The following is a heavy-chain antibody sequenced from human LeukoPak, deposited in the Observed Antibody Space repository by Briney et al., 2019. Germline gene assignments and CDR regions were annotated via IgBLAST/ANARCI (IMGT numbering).Heavy chain of an antibody. CDR3: ARERYGGNSGRAFDI. J-gene: IGHJ3*02. CDR2: IIPIFGTA. D-gene: IGHD4-23*01. Sequence: SVKVSCKASGYTFTSYGISWVRQAPGQGLEWMGGIIPIFGTANYAQKFQGRVTITADESTSTAYMELSSLRSEDTAVYYCARERYGGNSGRAFDIWGQGTMVTVSS. CDR1: GYTFTSYG. V-gene: IGHV1-69*13.